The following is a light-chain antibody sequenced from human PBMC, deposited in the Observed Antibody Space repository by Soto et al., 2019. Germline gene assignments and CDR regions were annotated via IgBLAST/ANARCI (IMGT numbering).Light chain of an antibody. CDR1: SSDVGGYNY. CDR3: SSYTSSSTPGV. CDR2: DVS. Sequence: QSALAXPASVSGSPGQSITISCTGTSSDVGGYNYVSWYQQHPGKAPKLMIYDVSNRPSGVSNRFSGSKSGNTASLTISGLQAEDEADYYCSSYTSSSTPGVFGTGTKVTVL. J-gene: IGLJ1*01. V-gene: IGLV2-14*01.